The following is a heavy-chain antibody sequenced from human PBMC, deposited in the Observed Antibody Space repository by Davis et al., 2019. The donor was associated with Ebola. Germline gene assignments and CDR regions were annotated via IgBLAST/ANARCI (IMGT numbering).Heavy chain of an antibody. Sequence: GESLKISCAASGFTFSSYAMSWVRQAPGKGLEWVSLISGSGGTTYYADSVKGRFTISRDNSKNTLYLQMNSLRAEDTAVYYCAKYRNVDTMITGWDYFDYWGQGTLVTVSS. V-gene: IGHV3-23*01. CDR3: AKYRNVDTMITGWDYFDY. CDR1: GFTFSSYA. D-gene: IGHD3-22*01. CDR2: ISGSGGTT. J-gene: IGHJ4*02.